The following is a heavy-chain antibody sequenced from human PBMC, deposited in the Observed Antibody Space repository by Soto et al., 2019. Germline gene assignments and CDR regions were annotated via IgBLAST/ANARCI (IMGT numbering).Heavy chain of an antibody. J-gene: IGHJ5*02. CDR3: ARDILRRDGSTIA. Sequence: GASVKVSSKVSGYTLSELSMPWVRQAPGKGLEWMGGFDPEDGETIYAQKFQGRVTMTRDTSTSTVYMELSSLRSEDTAVYYCARDILRRDGSTIAWGQGTLVTVSS. V-gene: IGHV1-24*01. D-gene: IGHD3-16*01. CDR2: FDPEDGET. CDR1: GYTLSELS.